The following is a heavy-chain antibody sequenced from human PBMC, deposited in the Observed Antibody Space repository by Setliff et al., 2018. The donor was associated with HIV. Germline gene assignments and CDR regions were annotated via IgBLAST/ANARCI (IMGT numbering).Heavy chain of an antibody. V-gene: IGHV4-39*07. D-gene: IGHD3-10*01. CDR1: GGSMSSTSYE. J-gene: IGHJ4*01. CDR2: LHYSGTT. CDR3: AGDRGVANYFDY. Sequence: SETLSLTCSVSGGSMSSTSYEWGWIRQPPGKGLEWIGSLHYSGTTYYNPSLKSRVTISVDKSKNQFSLKLISVTAADTAVYYCAGDRGVANYFDYWGHGTLVTVSS.